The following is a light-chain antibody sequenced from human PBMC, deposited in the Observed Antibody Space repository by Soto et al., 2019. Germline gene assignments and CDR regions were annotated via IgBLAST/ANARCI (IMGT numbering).Light chain of an antibody. Sequence: NFMLTQPHSVSESPGKTVTISCTRSSGSMASNYGQWYQQRPGSAPTTVIYEDNQRPSEVPDRFSGSIDSSSNAASLTISGRKTEDEADDYCQSYHSNIYYVFGTGTKLTVL. CDR3: QSYHSNIYYV. CDR1: SGSMASNY. J-gene: IGLJ1*01. V-gene: IGLV6-57*03. CDR2: EDN.